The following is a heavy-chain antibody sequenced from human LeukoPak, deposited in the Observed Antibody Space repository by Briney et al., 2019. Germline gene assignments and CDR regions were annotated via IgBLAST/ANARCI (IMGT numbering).Heavy chain of an antibody. CDR3: AKEGAARPFGLYYFDY. Sequence: GGSLRLSCAASGFTFSSHAMGWVRQAPGKGLEWVSSITGSGGSTYYGDSVKGRFTIARDNSKNTLYLQMNSLRAEDTAVYYCAKEGAARPFGLYYFDYWGQGTLVTVSS. V-gene: IGHV3-23*01. CDR2: ITGSGGST. CDR1: GFTFSSHA. J-gene: IGHJ4*02. D-gene: IGHD6-6*01.